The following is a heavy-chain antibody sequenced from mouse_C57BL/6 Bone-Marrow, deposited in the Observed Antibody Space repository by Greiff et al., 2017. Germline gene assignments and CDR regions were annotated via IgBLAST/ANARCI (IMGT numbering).Heavy chain of an antibody. V-gene: IGHV1-81*01. J-gene: IGHJ3*01. CDR3: ARRRITTVVAPLAY. CDR1: GYTFTSYG. Sequence: VQLQPSGAELARPGASVKLSCKASGYTFTSYGISWVKQRTGQGLEWIGESYPRSGNTYYNEKFKGKATLTADQSSSTAYMELRSLTSEDSAVCVCARRRITTVVAPLAYWGQGTLVTVSA. CDR2: SYPRSGNT. D-gene: IGHD1-1*01.